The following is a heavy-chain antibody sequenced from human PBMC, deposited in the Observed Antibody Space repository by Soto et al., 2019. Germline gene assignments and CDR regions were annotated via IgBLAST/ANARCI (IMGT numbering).Heavy chain of an antibody. CDR3: ARVGGTVTSDY. D-gene: IGHD4-17*01. CDR1: GFAFSAYG. V-gene: IGHV3-33*01. CDR2: IYYDGSNK. J-gene: IGHJ4*02. Sequence: QVQLVESGGGVVQPGRSLRLSCAASGFAFSAYGMHWVRQAPGKGLEWVAMIYYDGSNKYYADSVKGRFTISSDNSKNTLYLQMSSLRAKDTALYCCARVGGTVTSDYWGQGTLVTVSS.